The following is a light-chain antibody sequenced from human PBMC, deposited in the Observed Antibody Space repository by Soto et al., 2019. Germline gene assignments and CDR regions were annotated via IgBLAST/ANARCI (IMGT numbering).Light chain of an antibody. J-gene: IGKJ4*01. CDR3: LQVKSYPRT. CDR1: HGITNN. CDR2: EES. Sequence: DIHLTQCPSFLSASVGDRVTITCRASHGITNNLAWYQQKPGKHPTLLIYEESTLHSGVPSRFIGSGSGPEFTLTIGILQPEDLATYYCLQVKSYPRTFGGGNKVEI. V-gene: IGKV1-9*01.